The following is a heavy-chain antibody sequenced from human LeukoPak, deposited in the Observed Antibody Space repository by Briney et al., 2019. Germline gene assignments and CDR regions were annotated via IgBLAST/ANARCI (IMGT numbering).Heavy chain of an antibody. Sequence: GGSLRLSCAASGFTFSSYAMSWVRQAPGKGLEWVSAISGSGGSTYYADSVKGRFTISRDNSKNTLYLQMNSLRAEDTAVYYCAKSFKAWFGEIVDYWGQGTLVTVSS. V-gene: IGHV3-23*01. CDR3: AKSFKAWFGEIVDY. CDR1: GFTFSSYA. D-gene: IGHD3-10*01. J-gene: IGHJ4*02. CDR2: ISGSGGST.